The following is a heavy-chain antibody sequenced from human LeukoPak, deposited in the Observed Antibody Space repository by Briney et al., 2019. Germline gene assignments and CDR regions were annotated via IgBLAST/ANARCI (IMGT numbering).Heavy chain of an antibody. V-gene: IGHV3-23*01. CDR1: GFTLSSYA. J-gene: IGHJ5*01. D-gene: IGHD3-9*01. CDR2: ISGSGGST. CDR3: AKGQLRYFDWLLS. Sequence: GGSLRLSCAASGFTLSSYAMSWVRQAPGKGLEWVSAISGSGGSTYYADSAKGRFTISRDNSKNTLYLQMNSLRAEDTAVYYCAKGQLRYFDWLLSWGQGTLVTVSS.